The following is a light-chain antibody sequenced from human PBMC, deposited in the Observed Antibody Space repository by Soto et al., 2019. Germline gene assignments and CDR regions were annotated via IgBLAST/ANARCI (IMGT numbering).Light chain of an antibody. Sequence: EIVLTQSPGTLSLSPGETATLSCRASQSVRRDYLAWLQQKPGQAPRVLIYGASSRAAGIPDRFSGSGSGTAFTLTISRREAEDSAVYYCQQYGAAPRTFGQGTKVEIK. CDR3: QQYGAAPRT. CDR2: GAS. J-gene: IGKJ1*01. CDR1: QSVRRDY. V-gene: IGKV3-20*01.